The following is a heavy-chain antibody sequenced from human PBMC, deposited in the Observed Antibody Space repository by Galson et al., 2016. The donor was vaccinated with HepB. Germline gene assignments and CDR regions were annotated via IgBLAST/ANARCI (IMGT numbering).Heavy chain of an antibody. D-gene: IGHD2-21*01. CDR2: IKQDGSEK. V-gene: IGHV3-7*03. Sequence: SLRLSCAASGFTFTTYWMSWVRQAPGKGLEWVANIKQDGSEKYYVDSVKGRFTISRDNAEKSLYLQMNNLRVDDTAVYYCARGGPFCGGDCYDYWGQGMLVTVSS. CDR3: ARGGPFCGGDCYDY. CDR1: GFTFTTYW. J-gene: IGHJ4*02.